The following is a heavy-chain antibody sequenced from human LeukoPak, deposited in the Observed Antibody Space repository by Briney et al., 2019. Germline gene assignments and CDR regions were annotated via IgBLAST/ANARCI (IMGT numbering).Heavy chain of an antibody. V-gene: IGHV5-51*01. Sequence: GGSLQISCLGSGYSFTSYWIGWVRQMPGKGLEWMGIIYHGDSDTRYSPSFQGQVTISADKSISTAYLQWSSLKASDTAMYYCARSHPQYYWLPELAYWGQGTLVTVSS. D-gene: IGHD3-16*01. J-gene: IGHJ4*02. CDR2: IYHGDSDT. CDR1: GYSFTSYW. CDR3: ARSHPQYYWLPELAY.